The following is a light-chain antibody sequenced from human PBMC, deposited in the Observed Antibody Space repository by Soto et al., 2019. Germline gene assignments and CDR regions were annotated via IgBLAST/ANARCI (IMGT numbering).Light chain of an antibody. CDR1: QSVSDY. CDR2: VAS. Sequence: VLTQSPASLSLSPGERATLSCRAGQSVSDYLAWYQQKPGQPPRLLFFVASNRATGVPARFSAGGSGTDFTLIISSLEPEDFAVYYCQQRVNWPPTFGGGTKVDIK. J-gene: IGKJ4*01. V-gene: IGKV3-11*01. CDR3: QQRVNWPPT.